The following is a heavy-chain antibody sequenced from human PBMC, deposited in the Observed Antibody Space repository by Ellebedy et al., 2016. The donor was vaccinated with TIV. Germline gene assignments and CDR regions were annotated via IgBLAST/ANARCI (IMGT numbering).Heavy chain of an antibody. Sequence: AASVKVSCKTSGFMFTNTAMQWVRQARGQRPEWIGWIVVGSGNTNYAQKFQERVTITRDMSTSTAYMELSSLRSEDTAVYYCAAGGRYYDLLTGYYTLDYWGQGTLVTVSS. V-gene: IGHV1-58*02. CDR1: GFMFTNTA. CDR2: IVVGSGNT. CDR3: AAGGRYYDLLTGYYTLDY. J-gene: IGHJ4*02. D-gene: IGHD3-9*01.